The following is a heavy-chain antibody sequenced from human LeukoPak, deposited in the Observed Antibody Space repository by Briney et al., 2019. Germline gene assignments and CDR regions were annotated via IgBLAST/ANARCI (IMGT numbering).Heavy chain of an antibody. CDR2: THHSGTT. D-gene: IGHD3-10*01. CDR3: ATDRAGRYFASGSYGY. CDR1: GASISKDNW. J-gene: IGHJ4*02. Sequence: PSGTLSLTCTVSGASISKDNWWTWVRQPPGKGLEWLGETHHSGTTNYNPSLESRLTISADKSKDQFSLELTSMTAADTAIYYCATDRAGRYFASGSYGYWGQGILVSVSS. V-gene: IGHV4-4*02.